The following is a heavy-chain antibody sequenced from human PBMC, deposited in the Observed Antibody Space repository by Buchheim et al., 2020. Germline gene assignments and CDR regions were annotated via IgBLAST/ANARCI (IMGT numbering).Heavy chain of an antibody. CDR1: GGSISSGDYY. Sequence: QVQLQESGPGLVKPSQTLSLTCTVSGGSISSGDYYWSWIRQPPGKGLGWIGYIYYSGSTYYNPSLKSRVTISVDTSKNQFSLKLSSVTAADTAVYYCARDGPGTTVTPYYYYGMDVWGQGTT. CDR2: IYYSGST. J-gene: IGHJ6*02. V-gene: IGHV4-30-4*01. D-gene: IGHD4-17*01. CDR3: ARDGPGTTVTPYYYYGMDV.